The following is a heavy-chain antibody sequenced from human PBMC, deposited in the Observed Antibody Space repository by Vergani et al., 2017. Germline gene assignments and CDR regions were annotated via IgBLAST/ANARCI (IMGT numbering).Heavy chain of an antibody. J-gene: IGHJ3*02. CDR2: INPNSGGT. Sequence: QVQLVQSGAEVKKPGASVKVSCKASGYTFTGYYMHWVRQAPGQGLEWMGWINPNSGGTNYAKKFQGRVTMSRDTSISTAYMELSRLGSDDTAVYYWATPENYDILTESAFDIWGQGTMVTVSS. CDR1: GYTFTGYY. V-gene: IGHV1-2*02. CDR3: ATPENYDILTESAFDI. D-gene: IGHD3-9*01.